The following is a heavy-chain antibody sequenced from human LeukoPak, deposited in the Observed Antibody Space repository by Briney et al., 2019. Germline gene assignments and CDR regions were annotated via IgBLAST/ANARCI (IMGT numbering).Heavy chain of an antibody. Sequence: ASVKVSCKVSGCTLTELSMHWVRQAPGKGLEWVSSISSSSSSYIYYADSVKGRFTISRDNAKNSLYLQMNSLRAEDTAVYYCAGVYGMASPHWGQGTLVTVSS. V-gene: IGHV3-21*01. D-gene: IGHD5-24*01. CDR3: AGVYGMASPH. J-gene: IGHJ4*02. CDR1: GCTLTELS. CDR2: ISSSSSSYI.